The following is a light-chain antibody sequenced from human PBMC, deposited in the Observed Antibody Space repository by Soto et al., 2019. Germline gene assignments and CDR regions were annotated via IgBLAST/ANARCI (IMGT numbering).Light chain of an antibody. CDR1: QSIISY. V-gene: IGKV3-11*01. Sequence: EIVLTQSPATLSLSPGEGATLSCRASQSIISYLAWYQQKPGQAPRLLIYDGSNRATGIPARFSGSGFGTDFTLTISSLEPEDFAVYYCHQRYNWPPIPFAQGPRLEIK. CDR3: HQRYNWPPIP. J-gene: IGKJ5*01. CDR2: DGS.